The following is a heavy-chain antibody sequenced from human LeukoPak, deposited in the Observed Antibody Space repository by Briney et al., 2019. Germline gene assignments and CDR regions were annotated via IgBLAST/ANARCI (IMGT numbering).Heavy chain of an antibody. V-gene: IGHV3-23*01. CDR2: ITSRADST. Sequence: GGSLRLSCAASGLTFSNYAMNWVRRAPGKGLEWVSSITSRADSTYYAPSVRGRFTISRGNSKNTLYLQMNSLQAEDTAVYYCAKGSLISCGGARCYELDYWGQGTLVTVSS. CDR1: GLTFSNYA. D-gene: IGHD2-15*01. CDR3: AKGSLISCGGARCYELDY. J-gene: IGHJ4*02.